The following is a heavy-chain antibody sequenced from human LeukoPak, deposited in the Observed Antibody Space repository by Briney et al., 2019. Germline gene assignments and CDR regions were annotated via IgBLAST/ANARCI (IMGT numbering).Heavy chain of an antibody. Sequence: SETLSLTCTVSGGSISSYYWSWIRQPAGKGLEWIGRIYTSGSTNYNPSLKSRVTMSVDTSKNQFSLKLSSVTAADTAVYYCARDRLAVAGVPDAFGIWGQGTMVTVSS. V-gene: IGHV4-4*07. CDR1: GGSISSYY. CDR2: IYTSGST. J-gene: IGHJ3*02. CDR3: ARDRLAVAGVPDAFGI. D-gene: IGHD6-19*01.